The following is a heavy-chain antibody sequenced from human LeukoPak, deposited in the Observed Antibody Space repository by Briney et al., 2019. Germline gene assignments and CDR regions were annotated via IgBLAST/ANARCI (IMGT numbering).Heavy chain of an antibody. V-gene: IGHV4-4*09. D-gene: IGHD4-23*01. J-gene: IGHJ4*02. Sequence: PSETLSLTCTVSGGSNSSYYWSWIRQPPGKGLEWIGYIYHSGSTDYNPSLKSRVTISVDTSKSQFSLKLTSVTAADTAVYYCATLTTVVTAYYFDHWGQGTLVTLSS. CDR1: GGSNSSYY. CDR2: IYHSGST. CDR3: ATLTTVVTAYYFDH.